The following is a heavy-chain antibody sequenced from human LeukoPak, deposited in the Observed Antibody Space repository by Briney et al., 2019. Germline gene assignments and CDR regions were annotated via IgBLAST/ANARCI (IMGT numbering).Heavy chain of an antibody. V-gene: IGHV3-48*04. CDR2: ISSSSSTI. CDR3: VRGLGATTGGSGY. J-gene: IGHJ4*02. Sequence: PGGSLRLSCTASGFTFSSYTMNWVRQAPGKGLEWVSYISSSSSTIYYADSVKGRFTISRDDAKNSLYLQMNSLRADDTAVYYCVRGLGATTGGSGYWGQGTLVTVSS. D-gene: IGHD1-26*01. CDR1: GFTFSSYT.